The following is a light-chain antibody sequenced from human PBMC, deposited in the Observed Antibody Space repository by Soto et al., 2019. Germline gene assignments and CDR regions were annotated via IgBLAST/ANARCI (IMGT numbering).Light chain of an antibody. J-gene: IGKJ5*01. V-gene: IGKV3-15*01. CDR1: ESVRSN. Sequence: EFLLTQSPSTLSLSPGERATLSCRASESVRSNLAWYQHKPGQAPRLLIYDGSTRALGIPARFSGSESGTEFTLTISSLQSADFAVYFCQQYDDWPITFGQGTRLEI. CDR2: DGS. CDR3: QQYDDWPIT.